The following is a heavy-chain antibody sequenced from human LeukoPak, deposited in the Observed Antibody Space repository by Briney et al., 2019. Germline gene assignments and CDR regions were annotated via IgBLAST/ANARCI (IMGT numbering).Heavy chain of an antibody. Sequence: ASVKVSCKASGGTFSSYAISWVRQAPGQGLEWMGWISAYNGNTNYAQKLQGRVTMTTDTSTSTAYMELRSLRSDDTAVYYCARDVRIVVVPNQDAFDIWGQGTMVTVSS. CDR1: GGTFSSYA. D-gene: IGHD2-2*01. V-gene: IGHV1-18*01. CDR2: ISAYNGNT. J-gene: IGHJ3*02. CDR3: ARDVRIVVVPNQDAFDI.